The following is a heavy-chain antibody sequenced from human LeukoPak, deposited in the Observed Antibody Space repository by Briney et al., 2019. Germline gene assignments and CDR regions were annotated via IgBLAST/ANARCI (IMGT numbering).Heavy chain of an antibody. D-gene: IGHD6-13*01. CDR1: GFTFSSYG. V-gene: IGHV3-30*03. CDR3: ARDPLYSSSWYAGYYFDY. CDR2: ISYDGSNK. Sequence: PGGSLRLSCAASGFTFSSYGMHWVRQAPGKGLEWVAVISYDGSNKYYADSVKGRFTISRDNSKNTLYLQMNSLRAEDTAVYYCARDPLYSSSWYAGYYFDYWGQGTLVTVSS. J-gene: IGHJ4*02.